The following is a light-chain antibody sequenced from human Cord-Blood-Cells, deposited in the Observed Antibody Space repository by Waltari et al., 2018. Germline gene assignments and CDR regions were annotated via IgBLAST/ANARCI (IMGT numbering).Light chain of an antibody. CDR3: QQYYSSPYT. CDR2: WAS. Sequence: MTPSPDSLVLSLGETRTHSCKSIHDVVYSSNNKNYLAWYQQKPGQPPKRLIYWASTRESGVPDRFSGSGSGTDFTLTISSLEAEDVAVYYCQQYYSSPYTFGQGTKLEIK. V-gene: IGKV4-1*01. J-gene: IGKJ2*01. CDR1: HDVVYSSNNKNY.